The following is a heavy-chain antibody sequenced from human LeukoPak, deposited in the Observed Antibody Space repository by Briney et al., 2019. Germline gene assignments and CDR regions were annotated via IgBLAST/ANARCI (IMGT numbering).Heavy chain of an antibody. V-gene: IGHV3-74*03. CDR3: ARDREFDY. CDR1: GFAFSSYY. CDR2: INGDGNST. J-gene: IGHJ4*02. Sequence: GGSLRLSCAASGFAFSSYYMQWVRQAPGKGLVWVSRINGDGNSTTYADSVKGRFTISRDNAKNTLYMQMNSLRAEDTAVYYCARDREFDYWGQGTLVTVSS.